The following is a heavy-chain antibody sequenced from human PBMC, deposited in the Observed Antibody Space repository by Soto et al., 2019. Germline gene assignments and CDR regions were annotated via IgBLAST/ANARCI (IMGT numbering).Heavy chain of an antibody. CDR2: INAGNGNT. J-gene: IGHJ4*02. CDR3: ASEKLDGYNFWFDY. CDR1: GYTFTSYA. D-gene: IGHD3-3*01. V-gene: IGHV1-3*01. Sequence: VASVKVSCKASGYTFTSYAMHWVRQAPGQRLEWMGWINAGNGNTKYSQKFQGRVTITRDTSASTAYMELSSLRSEDTAVYYCASEKLDGYNFWFDYWGQGTLVTVSS.